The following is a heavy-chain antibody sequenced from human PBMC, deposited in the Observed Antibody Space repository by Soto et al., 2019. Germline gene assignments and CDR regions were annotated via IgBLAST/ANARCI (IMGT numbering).Heavy chain of an antibody. V-gene: IGHV1-3*01. D-gene: IGHD3-22*01. CDR1: GGTFSSYA. Sequence: ASVKVSCKASGGTFSSYAISWVRQAPGQRLEWMGWINAGNGNTKYSQKFQGRVTITRDTSASTAYMELSSLRSEDTAVYYCARVRRSSGYYYGYWGQGTPVTVSS. J-gene: IGHJ4*02. CDR3: ARVRRSSGYYYGY. CDR2: INAGNGNT.